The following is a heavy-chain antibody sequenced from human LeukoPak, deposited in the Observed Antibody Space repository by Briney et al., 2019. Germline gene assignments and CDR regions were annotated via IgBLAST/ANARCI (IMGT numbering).Heavy chain of an antibody. CDR2: ISYSGST. J-gene: IGHJ3*02. CDR3: ARPYTSGWYGVFDI. D-gene: IGHD6-19*01. CDR1: GGSISSYY. V-gene: IGHV4-59*08. Sequence: AETLSLTCTVSGGSISSYYWSWIRQSPGKGLEWIGYISYSGSTNYNPSLKSRVTISVDTSKNQFSLKLSSVAAADTAVYYCARPYTSGWYGVFDIWGQGTMVTVSS.